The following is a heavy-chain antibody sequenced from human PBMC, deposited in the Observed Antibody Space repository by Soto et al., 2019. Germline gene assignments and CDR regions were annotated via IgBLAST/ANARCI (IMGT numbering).Heavy chain of an antibody. V-gene: IGHV4-39*01. CDR2: IYYSGST. D-gene: IGHD1-1*01. CDR3: ARRPLGRNWNASPRAIDFDY. Sequence: KPSETLSLTCTVSGGSISSSSYYWGWIRQPPGEGLEWIGSIYYSGSTYYNPSLKSRVTISVDTSKNQFSLKLSSVTAADTAVYYCARRPLGRNWNASPRAIDFDYWGQGTLVTVSS. CDR1: GGSISSSSYY. J-gene: IGHJ4*02.